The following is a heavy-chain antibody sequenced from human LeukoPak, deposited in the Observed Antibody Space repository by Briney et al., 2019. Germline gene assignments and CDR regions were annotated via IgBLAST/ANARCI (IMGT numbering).Heavy chain of an antibody. Sequence: GGSLRLSCAASGFAVNDNYMGWVLQAPGKGLEWVSSISSSSSYIYYADSVKGRFTISRDNAKNSLYLQMNSLRAEDTAVYYCTRDPHEFWSGYHAYWGQGTLVTVSS. CDR3: TRDPHEFWSGYHAY. D-gene: IGHD3-3*01. V-gene: IGHV3-21*01. CDR1: GFAVNDNY. CDR2: ISSSSSYI. J-gene: IGHJ4*02.